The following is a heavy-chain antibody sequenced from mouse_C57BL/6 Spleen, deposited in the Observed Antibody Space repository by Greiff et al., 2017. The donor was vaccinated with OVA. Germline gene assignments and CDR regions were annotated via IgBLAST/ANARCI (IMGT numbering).Heavy chain of an antibody. CDR1: GYTFTSYW. Sequence: QVQLKESGAELVMPGASVKLSCKASGYTFTSYWMHWVKQRPGQGLEWIGEIDPSDSYTNYNQKFKGKSTLTVDKSSSTAYMQLSRLPSEDSAIYYCARRYFDYWGQGTTLTVSS. CDR3: ARRYFDY. J-gene: IGHJ2*01. CDR2: IDPSDSYT. V-gene: IGHV1-69*01.